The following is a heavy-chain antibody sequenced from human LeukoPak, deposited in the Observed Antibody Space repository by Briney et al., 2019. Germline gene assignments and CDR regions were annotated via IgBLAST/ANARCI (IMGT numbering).Heavy chain of an antibody. D-gene: IGHD1-26*01. CDR3: AKQATYRISMYFDY. V-gene: IGHV3-30*18. Sequence: GGSLRLSCAASGFTFSSYGMHWVRQAPGKGLEWVAVISYDGSNKYYADSVKGRFTISRDNSKNTLYLQMNSLRAEDTAVYYCAKQATYRISMYFDYWGQGTLVTVSS. J-gene: IGHJ4*02. CDR2: ISYDGSNK. CDR1: GFTFSSYG.